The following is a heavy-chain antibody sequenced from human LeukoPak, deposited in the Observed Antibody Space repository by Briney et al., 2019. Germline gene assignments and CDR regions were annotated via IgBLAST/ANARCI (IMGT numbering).Heavy chain of an antibody. Sequence: PSETLSLTCTVSGGSISSGGYYWSWIRQPPGKGLEWIGYIYHSGSTYYNPSLKSRVTISVDRSKNQFSLKLSSVTAADTAVYYCARDCATTRWQVPIDAFDIWGQGTMVTVSS. CDR3: ARDCATTRWQVPIDAFDI. D-gene: IGHD4-23*01. V-gene: IGHV4-30-2*01. CDR1: GGSISSGGYY. CDR2: IYHSGST. J-gene: IGHJ3*02.